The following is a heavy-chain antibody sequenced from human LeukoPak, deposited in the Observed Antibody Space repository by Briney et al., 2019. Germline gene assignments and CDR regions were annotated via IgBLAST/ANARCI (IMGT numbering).Heavy chain of an antibody. V-gene: IGHV3-23*01. CDR2: ISGSGDST. Sequence: GGSLRLSCAASGFTFSRNAMSWVRQAPGKGLEWVSAISGSGDSTYYADSVKGRFTISRDSSKNTLYLQMNSLRAEDTAVYYCARGIVGADLYYYYGMDVWGQGTTVTVSS. CDR1: GFTFSRNA. D-gene: IGHD1-26*01. CDR3: ARGIVGADLYYYYGMDV. J-gene: IGHJ6*02.